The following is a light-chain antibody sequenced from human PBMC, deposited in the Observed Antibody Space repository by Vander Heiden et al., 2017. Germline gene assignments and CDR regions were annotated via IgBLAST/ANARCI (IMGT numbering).Light chain of an antibody. Sequence: SYELTQPPAVSVSPGQTASITGSGDKLGNKYACWYQQRPGQSPVLVIYQDSKRPSGIPERFSGSNSGNTATLTISETQAMDEANYYCQAWDSNTAVFGGGTKLSVL. CDR2: QDS. V-gene: IGLV3-1*01. J-gene: IGLJ2*01. CDR1: KLGNKY. CDR3: QAWDSNTAV.